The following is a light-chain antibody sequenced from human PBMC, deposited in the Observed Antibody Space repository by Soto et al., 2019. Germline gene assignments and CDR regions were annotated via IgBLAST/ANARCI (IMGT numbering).Light chain of an antibody. Sequence: QSVLTQPASESGSPGQSITISCTGTSSDVGGYNYLSWYQQHPGKAPRVMIYEVSNRPSGVSNRFSGSKSGNTASLTISGLQAEDEADYFCSSYTTSGTPVFGGGTKVTVL. CDR2: EVS. J-gene: IGLJ3*02. CDR3: SSYTTSGTPV. V-gene: IGLV2-14*01. CDR1: SSDVGGYNY.